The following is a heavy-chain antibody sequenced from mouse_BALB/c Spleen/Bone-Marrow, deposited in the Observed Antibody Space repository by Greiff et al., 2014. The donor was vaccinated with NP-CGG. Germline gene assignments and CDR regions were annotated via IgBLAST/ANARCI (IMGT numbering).Heavy chain of an antibody. J-gene: IGHJ2*01. CDR2: IYPGDGDT. D-gene: IGHD2-3*01. CDR3: ARWLLPFDY. Sequence: QVQLKESGAELGRPGASGKLSCKASGYTFTSYWVQWGKQRPGQGLEWIGAIYPGDGDTRYTQKFKGKATLTADKSSSTAYMQLSSLASEDSAVYYCARWLLPFDYWGQGTTLTVSS. CDR1: GYTFTSYW. V-gene: IGHV1-87*01.